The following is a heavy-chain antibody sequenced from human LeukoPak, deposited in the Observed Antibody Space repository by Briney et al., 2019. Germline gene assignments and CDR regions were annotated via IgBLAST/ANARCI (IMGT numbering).Heavy chain of an antibody. D-gene: IGHD2-21*02. CDR3: ARGVTAIWGGFDI. V-gene: IGHV4-30-4*08. Sequence: SETLSLTCTVSGGSISSGGYYWSWIRQHPGKGLEWIGYIYYSGITYYNPSLKSRVTISVDTSKNQFSLKLSSVSAADTAVYYCARGVTAIWGGFDIWGQGTMVTVSS. J-gene: IGHJ3*02. CDR1: GGSISSGGYY. CDR2: IYYSGIT.